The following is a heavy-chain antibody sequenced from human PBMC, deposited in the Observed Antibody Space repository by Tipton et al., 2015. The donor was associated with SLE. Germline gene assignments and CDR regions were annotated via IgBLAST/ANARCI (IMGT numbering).Heavy chain of an antibody. CDR2: IYSRGNT. Sequence: GSLRLSCAASGLTVSDNYMSWVRQAPGQGLEWVSVIYSRGNTYYSDSVKGRFTISRHNSKNTLYLQMNSLRGEDTAVYYCATRYCSGSICPDGALDIWGQGTMVTVSS. CDR1: GLTVSDNY. V-gene: IGHV3-53*04. D-gene: IGHD2-2*01. J-gene: IGHJ3*02. CDR3: ATRYCSGSICPDGALDI.